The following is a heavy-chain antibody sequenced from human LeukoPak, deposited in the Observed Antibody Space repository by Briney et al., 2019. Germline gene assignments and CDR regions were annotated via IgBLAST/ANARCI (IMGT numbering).Heavy chain of an antibody. V-gene: IGHV3-48*03. Sequence: GGSLRLSCAASGFTFSSYEMNWVRQAPGKGLEWVSYISSSGSTIYYADSVKGRFTISRDNAKNSLYLQMNSLRAEDTAVYYCARTYYYDSSGYPYWGQGTLVTVSS. CDR1: GFTFSSYE. CDR2: ISSSGSTI. CDR3: ARTYYYDSSGYPY. J-gene: IGHJ4*02. D-gene: IGHD3-22*01.